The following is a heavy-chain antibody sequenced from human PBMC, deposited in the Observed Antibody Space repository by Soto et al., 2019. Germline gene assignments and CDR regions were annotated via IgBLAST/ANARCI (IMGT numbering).Heavy chain of an antibody. CDR3: ARGRIANGYYYMDV. Sequence: SETLSLTCAVYGGSFSGYYWSWIRQPPGKGLEWIGEINHSGSTNYNPSLKSRVTISVDTSKNQFSLKLSSVTAADTAVYYCARGRIANGYYYMDVWGKGTTVTVSS. V-gene: IGHV4-34*01. CDR1: GGSFSGYY. J-gene: IGHJ6*03. CDR2: INHSGST. D-gene: IGHD2-21*01.